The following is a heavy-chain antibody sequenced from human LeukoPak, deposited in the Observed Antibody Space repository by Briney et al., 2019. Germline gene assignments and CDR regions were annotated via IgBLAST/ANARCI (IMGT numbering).Heavy chain of an antibody. Sequence: GGSLRLSCAASGFTLSSYAMSWVRQAPGKGLEWVSAISGSGGSTYYADSVKGRFTISRDNAKNSLYLQMNSLRAEDTAVYYCARAGGWYYFDYWGQGTLVTVSS. CDR1: GFTLSSYA. V-gene: IGHV3-23*01. CDR2: ISGSGGST. CDR3: ARAGGWYYFDY. J-gene: IGHJ4*02. D-gene: IGHD6-19*01.